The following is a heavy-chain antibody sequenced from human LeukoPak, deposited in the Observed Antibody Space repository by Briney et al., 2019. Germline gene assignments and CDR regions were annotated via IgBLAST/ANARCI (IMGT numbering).Heavy chain of an antibody. CDR3: ARDAGGDFWSGYYGNAFDI. V-gene: IGHV1-2*02. D-gene: IGHD3-3*01. Sequence: ASVKVSCKASGYTFTGYYLHWVRQAPGQGLEWMGWINPNSGGTNYAQKFQGRVTMTRDTSISTAYMELSRLKPDDTAVYYCARDAGGDFWSGYYGNAFDIWGQGTMVTVSS. J-gene: IGHJ3*02. CDR2: INPNSGGT. CDR1: GYTFTGYY.